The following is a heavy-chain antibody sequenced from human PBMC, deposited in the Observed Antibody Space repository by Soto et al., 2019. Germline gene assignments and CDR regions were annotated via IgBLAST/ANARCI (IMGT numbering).Heavy chain of an antibody. V-gene: IGHV1-18*01. CDR3: ARSHGDYAGY. D-gene: IGHD4-17*01. Sequence: QVQLVQSGAEVKKPGASVKVSCKASGYTFTNYGISWVRQAPGQGLEWMGWISAYNGNTHYAQKLQGRVTMTTDTAPRPVYMELRSLRSDDTAVYYCARSHGDYAGYRGQGNLVIVSS. CDR2: ISAYNGNT. J-gene: IGHJ4*02. CDR1: GYTFTNYG.